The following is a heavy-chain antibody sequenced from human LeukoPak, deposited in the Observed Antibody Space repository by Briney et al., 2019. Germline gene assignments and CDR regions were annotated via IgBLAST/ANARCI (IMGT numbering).Heavy chain of an antibody. J-gene: IGHJ4*02. Sequence: PSETLSLTCAVYGGSFSGYYWSWIRQPPGKGLEWIGEINHSGSTNYNPSLKSRVTISVDTSKNQFSLKLSSVTAADTAVYYCARPLGTAYYFDYWGQGTLVTVSS. CDR2: INHSGST. V-gene: IGHV4-34*01. CDR3: ARPLGTAYYFDY. CDR1: GGSFSGYY.